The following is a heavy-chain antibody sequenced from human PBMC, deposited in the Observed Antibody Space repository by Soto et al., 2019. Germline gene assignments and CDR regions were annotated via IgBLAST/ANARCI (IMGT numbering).Heavy chain of an antibody. V-gene: IGHV3-13*01. CDR2: IGTAGDT. CDR3: ARDRGNFDWTYNWFDP. Sequence: GGSLRLSCAASGFTFSSYDMHWVRQATGKGLEWVSAIGTAGDTYYPGSVKGRFTISRDNSKNTLYLQMNSLRAEDTAVYYCARDRGNFDWTYNWFDPWGQGTLVTVSS. D-gene: IGHD3-9*01. J-gene: IGHJ5*02. CDR1: GFTFSSYD.